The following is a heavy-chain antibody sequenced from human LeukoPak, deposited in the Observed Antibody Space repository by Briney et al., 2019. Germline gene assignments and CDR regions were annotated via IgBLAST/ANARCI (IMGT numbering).Heavy chain of an antibody. CDR2: IHFDGSQQ. CDR3: VKDQGYCSSASCYFGAFDI. Sequence: QTGGSLRVSCTASGFSFSNYGIHWVRQAPGRGLEWVAFIHFDGSQQYYVASVKGRFTVSRDNPKNTVYLQMNSLRAEDTALYYCVKDQGYCSSASCYFGAFDIWGPGTMVTVSS. D-gene: IGHD2-2*01. V-gene: IGHV3-30*02. J-gene: IGHJ3*02. CDR1: GFSFSNYG.